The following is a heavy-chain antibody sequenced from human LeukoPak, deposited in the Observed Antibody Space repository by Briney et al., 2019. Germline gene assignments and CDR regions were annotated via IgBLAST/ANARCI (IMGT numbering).Heavy chain of an antibody. CDR2: INHSGST. D-gene: IGHD3-22*01. CDR1: GGSFSGYY. Sequence: KPSETLSLTCAVYGGSFSGYYWSWIRQPPGKGLEWIGEINHSGSTNYNPSLKSRVTISVDTSKNQFSLKLSSVTAADTAVYYCARGPRRIGITMIVVNLSGAFDIWRQGTMVTVSS. CDR3: ARGPRRIGITMIVVNLSGAFDI. V-gene: IGHV4-34*01. J-gene: IGHJ3*02.